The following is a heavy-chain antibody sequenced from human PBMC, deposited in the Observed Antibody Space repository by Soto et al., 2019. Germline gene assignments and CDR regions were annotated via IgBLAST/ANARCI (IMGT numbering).Heavy chain of an antibody. V-gene: IGHV1-24*01. CDR2: FDPEDGET. D-gene: IGHD3-16*02. CDR3: ATVRGYVWGSYRWPPHYFDY. Sequence: GASVKVSCKVSGYTLTELSMHWVRQAPGKGLEWMGGFDPEDGETIYAQKFQGRVTMTEDTSTDTAYMELSSLRSEDTAVYYCATVRGYVWGSYRWPPHYFDYWGQGTLVTVSS. CDR1: GYTLTELS. J-gene: IGHJ4*02.